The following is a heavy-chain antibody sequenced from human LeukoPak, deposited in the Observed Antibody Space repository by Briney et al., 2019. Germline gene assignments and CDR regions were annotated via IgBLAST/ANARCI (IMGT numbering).Heavy chain of an antibody. CDR2: INPDSGGT. Sequence: ASVRVSSKASGYTFTDYYMHWVRQAPGQGVEWMGWINPDSGGTNYAQNFQGTVTMTRDTSISTAYMELSRLRSDDTAVYYCARPFIETPSLGALDCWGQGTLVTVSS. CDR3: ARPFIETPSLGALDC. CDR1: GYTFTDYY. D-gene: IGHD4-23*01. J-gene: IGHJ4*02. V-gene: IGHV1-2*02.